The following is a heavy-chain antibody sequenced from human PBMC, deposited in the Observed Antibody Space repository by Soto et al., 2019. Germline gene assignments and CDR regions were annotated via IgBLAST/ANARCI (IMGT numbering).Heavy chain of an antibody. J-gene: IGHJ4*02. D-gene: IGHD3-9*01. CDR3: ATESYYHWQY. Sequence: EVQLVESGGDLVQPGGSLRLSCAASGFTFSGYWMAWVRQAPGKGLEWVANIKQDGSVKYYVDSLKGRFTISRDNAKNSLYRQRDCLRAEDTAVYFCATESYYHWQYWGQGTLVTVSS. V-gene: IGHV3-7*01. CDR2: IKQDGSVK. CDR1: GFTFSGYW.